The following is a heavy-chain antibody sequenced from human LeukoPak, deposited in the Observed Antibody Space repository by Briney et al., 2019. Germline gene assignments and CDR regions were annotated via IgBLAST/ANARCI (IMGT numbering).Heavy chain of an antibody. CDR1: RFTLSSYS. CDR3: ARDGTYYYGSGSSNWFDP. V-gene: IGHV3-21*01. CDR2: ISSSSIYI. J-gene: IGHJ5*02. Sequence: TGGSLRLSCAASRFTLSSYSMNWVRKAPGKGLEWVSSISSSSIYIYYADSVKGRFTISRDNAKNSLYLQMNSLRAEDTAVYYCARDGTYYYGSGSSNWFDPWGQGTLVTVSS. D-gene: IGHD3-10*01.